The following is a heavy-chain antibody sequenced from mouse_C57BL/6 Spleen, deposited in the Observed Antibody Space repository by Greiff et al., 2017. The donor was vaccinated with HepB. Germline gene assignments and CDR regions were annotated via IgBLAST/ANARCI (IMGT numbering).Heavy chain of an antibody. Sequence: QVQLQQSGAELVRPGASVKLSCKASGYTFTDYYINWVKQRPGQGLEWIARIYPGSGNTYYNEKFKGKATLTAEKSSSTAYMQLSSLTSEDSAVYFCARYAIYGSSSLDYWGQGTSVTVSS. D-gene: IGHD1-1*01. J-gene: IGHJ4*01. CDR1: GYTFTDYY. CDR3: ARYAIYGSSSLDY. V-gene: IGHV1-76*01. CDR2: IYPGSGNT.